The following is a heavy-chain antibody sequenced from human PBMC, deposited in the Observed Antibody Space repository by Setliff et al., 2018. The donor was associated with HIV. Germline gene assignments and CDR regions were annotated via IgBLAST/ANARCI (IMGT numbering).Heavy chain of an antibody. J-gene: IGHJ4*01. CDR3: ARDRLTYYFDY. CDR2: FYTSGST. Sequence: SETLSLTCTVSGGSINTYYWSWSRQPAGKGLEWIVRFYTSGSTNYNTSLKSRVTMSVDTSNNQFSLKLSSVTSAYTAVYYCARDRLTYYFDYWGHGILVTVSS. D-gene: IGHD3-22*01. V-gene: IGHV4-4*07. CDR1: GGSINTYY.